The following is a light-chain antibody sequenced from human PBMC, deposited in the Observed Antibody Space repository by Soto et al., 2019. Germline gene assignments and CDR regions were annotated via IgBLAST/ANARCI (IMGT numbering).Light chain of an antibody. CDR3: QHFNSYPWT. Sequence: DVQMAQSPSTLSASLGDRVAITCRASQSISSWLAWYQQKPGKAPKLLINKASSLESGVPSRFSGSGSGTEFTLTISSLQPDDFATYYCQHFNSYPWTFGQGTKVDIK. V-gene: IGKV1-5*03. CDR2: KAS. CDR1: QSISSW. J-gene: IGKJ1*01.